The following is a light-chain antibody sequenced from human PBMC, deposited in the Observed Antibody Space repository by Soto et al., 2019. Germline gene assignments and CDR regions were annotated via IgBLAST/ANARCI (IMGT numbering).Light chain of an antibody. V-gene: IGLV1-44*01. CDR3: AAWDDGLNGSWV. Sequence: HSVLTQPPSASGTPGQRVAISCSGSSSNIGSNTVNWYQQLPGTAPKLLIYSNNQPPSGVPDRFSASKSGTSASLAISGLQSEDEADYYCAAWDDGLNGSWVFGGGTKLTVL. CDR1: SSNIGSNT. J-gene: IGLJ3*02. CDR2: SNN.